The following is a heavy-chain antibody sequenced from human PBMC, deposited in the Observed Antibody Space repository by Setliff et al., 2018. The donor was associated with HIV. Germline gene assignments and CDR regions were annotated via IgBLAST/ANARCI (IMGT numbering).Heavy chain of an antibody. D-gene: IGHD5-12*01. Sequence: ASVKVSCKTSGYMFIAYGMSWVRQAPGQGLEWMGWINPNSGGTNYAQKFQGWVTMTRDTSISTAYMELSRLRSDDMAVYYCARDTLNGYNYPGDAFDIWGQGTMVTVSS. J-gene: IGHJ3*02. CDR1: GYMFIAYG. CDR2: INPNSGGT. V-gene: IGHV1-2*04. CDR3: ARDTLNGYNYPGDAFDI.